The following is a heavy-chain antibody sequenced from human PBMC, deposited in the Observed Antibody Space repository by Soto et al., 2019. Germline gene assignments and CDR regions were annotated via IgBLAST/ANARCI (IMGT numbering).Heavy chain of an antibody. V-gene: IGHV4-31*03. D-gene: IGHD6-13*01. CDR2: IYYSGST. Sequence: QVQLQESGPGLVKPSQTLSLTCTVSGGSISSGGYYWSWIRQHPGKGLEWIGYIYYSGSTYHNPSLKSRVTISVDTSKNQFSLKLSSVTAADTAVYYCASNSLYSSSWYGGVYYYYYGMDVWGQGTTVTVSS. CDR3: ASNSLYSSSWYGGVYYYYYGMDV. CDR1: GGSISSGGYY. J-gene: IGHJ6*02.